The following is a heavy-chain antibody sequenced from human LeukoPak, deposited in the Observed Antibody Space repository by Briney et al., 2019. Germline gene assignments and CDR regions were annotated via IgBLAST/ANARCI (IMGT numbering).Heavy chain of an antibody. CDR1: GFTFSSYG. CDR2: IRYGGSNK. CDR3: AKDEKRYCSGGSCLAIDY. Sequence: PGGSLRLSCAASGFTFSSYGMHWVRQAPGKGLEWVAFIRYGGSNKYYADSVKGRFTISRDNSKNTLYLQMNSLRAEDTAVYYCAKDEKRYCSGGSCLAIDYWGQGTLVTVSS. V-gene: IGHV3-30*02. D-gene: IGHD2-15*01. J-gene: IGHJ4*02.